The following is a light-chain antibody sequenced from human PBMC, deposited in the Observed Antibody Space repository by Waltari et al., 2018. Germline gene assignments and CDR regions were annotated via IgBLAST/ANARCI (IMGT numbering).Light chain of an antibody. CDR1: NIETKS. CDR2: YDT. Sequence: SYVLTQPPSVSVAPGKTARITCGGNNIETKSVHWYQQKPGQAPILVISYDTDRPSGIPERFSGSNSGKTATLTISRVEAADEADYYCQVWDANNDPGVFGTGTEVTVL. J-gene: IGLJ1*01. V-gene: IGLV3-21*04. CDR3: QVWDANNDPGV.